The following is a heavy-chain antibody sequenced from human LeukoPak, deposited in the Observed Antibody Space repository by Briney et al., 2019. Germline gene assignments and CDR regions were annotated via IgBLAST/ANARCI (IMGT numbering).Heavy chain of an antibody. CDR2: IIPIFGTA. D-gene: IGHD5-12*01. Sequence: SVKVSCKASGGTFSSYAISWVRQAPGQGLEWMGGIIPIFGTANYAQKFQGRVTITADESTSTAYMELGSLRSEDTAVYYCARDHAGYYWFDYWGQGTLVTVSS. CDR1: GGTFSSYA. CDR3: ARDHAGYYWFDY. J-gene: IGHJ4*02. V-gene: IGHV1-69*01.